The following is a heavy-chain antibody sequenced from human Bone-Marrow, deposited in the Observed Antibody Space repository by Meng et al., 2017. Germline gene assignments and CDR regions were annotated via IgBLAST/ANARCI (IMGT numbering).Heavy chain of an antibody. CDR1: GGSISSYY. V-gene: IGHV4-59*01. CDR3: AGRSHIRRPFVY. D-gene: IGHD1-1*01. CDR2: IYYSGST. J-gene: IGHJ4*02. Sequence: SETLSLTCTVSGGSISSYYWSWIRQPPGKGLEWIGYIYYSGSTNYNPSLKSRVTISVDTSKNQFSLKLSSVTAADTAVYYCAGRSHIRRPFVYWGQGTLVTVSS.